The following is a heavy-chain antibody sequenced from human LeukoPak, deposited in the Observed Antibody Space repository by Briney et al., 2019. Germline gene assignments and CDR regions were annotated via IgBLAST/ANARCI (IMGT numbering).Heavy chain of an antibody. CDR2: IYTSGST. V-gene: IGHV4-61*02. CDR1: GGSISSGSYY. J-gene: IGHJ6*03. CDR3: ASTTMVAPQGYYYMDV. Sequence: PSQTLSLTCTVSGGSISSGSYYWSWIRQPAGKGLEWIGRIYTSGSTSYNPSLKSRVTISVDTSKNQFSLKLSSVTAADTAVYYCASTTMVAPQGYYYMDVWGKGTTVTISS. D-gene: IGHD4/OR15-4a*01.